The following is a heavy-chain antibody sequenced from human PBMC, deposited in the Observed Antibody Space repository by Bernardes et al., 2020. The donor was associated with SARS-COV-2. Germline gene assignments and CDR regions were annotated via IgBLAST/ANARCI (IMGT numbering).Heavy chain of an antibody. D-gene: IGHD2-15*01. J-gene: IGHJ3*02. CDR2: IVVGSGNT. V-gene: IGHV1-58*02. CDR3: AAPTCSGGSCYDAFDI. CDR1: GFTFTSSA. Sequence: SVKVSCKASGFTFTSSAMQWVRQARGQRLEWIGWIVVGSGNTNYAQKFQERVTITRDMSTSTAYMELSSLRSGDTAVYYCAAPTCSGGSCYDAFDIWGQGTMVTVSS.